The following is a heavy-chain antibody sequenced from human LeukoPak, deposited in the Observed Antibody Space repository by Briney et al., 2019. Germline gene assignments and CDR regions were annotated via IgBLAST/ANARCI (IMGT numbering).Heavy chain of an antibody. CDR3: AKDIRKSLPPYYFDY. D-gene: IGHD1-14*01. CDR2: IGGNGGST. J-gene: IGHJ4*02. Sequence: GGSLRLSCAASGFTFNYAMSWVRQAPGRGLEWVSGIGGNGGSTYYADSVKGRFTISRDNSKNTLYLQMNNLRDEDTAVYYCAKDIRKSLPPYYFDYWGQGTLVTVSS. V-gene: IGHV3-23*01. CDR1: GFTFNYA.